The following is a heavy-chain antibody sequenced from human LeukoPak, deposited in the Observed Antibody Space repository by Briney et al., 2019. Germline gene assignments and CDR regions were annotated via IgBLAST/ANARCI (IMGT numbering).Heavy chain of an antibody. V-gene: IGHV4-59*12. J-gene: IGHJ4*02. CDR3: ARLAFYDSSGYYFDY. D-gene: IGHD3-22*01. Sequence: SETLSLTCTVSGGSISSYYWSWIRQPPGKGLEWIGYIYYSGSTSYNPSLKSRVTISVDTSKNQFSLKLSSVTAADTAVYYCARLAFYDSSGYYFDYWGQGTLVTVSS. CDR2: IYYSGST. CDR1: GGSISSYY.